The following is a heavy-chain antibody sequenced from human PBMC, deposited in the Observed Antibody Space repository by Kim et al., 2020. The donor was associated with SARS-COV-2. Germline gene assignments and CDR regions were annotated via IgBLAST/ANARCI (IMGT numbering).Heavy chain of an antibody. V-gene: IGHV1-24*01. CDR3: AKAVFSGYYYYGMDV. J-gene: IGHJ6*02. Sequence: KVQGRVTMTEDTSTDTAYMELSSLRSEDTAVYYCAKAVFSGYYYYGMDVWGQGTTVTVSS. D-gene: IGHD3-10*02.